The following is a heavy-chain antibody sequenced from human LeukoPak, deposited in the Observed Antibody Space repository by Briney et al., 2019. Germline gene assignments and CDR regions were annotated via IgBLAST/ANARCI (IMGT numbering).Heavy chain of an antibody. CDR2: IYSGGST. V-gene: IGHV3-53*01. CDR3: ARVFQGYSSGWYYAFDI. CDR1: GFTVSSNY. J-gene: IGHJ3*02. D-gene: IGHD6-19*01. Sequence: PGGSLRLSCAASGFTVSSNYMSWVRQAPGKGLEWVSVIYSGGSTYYADSVKGRFTISRDNSKNTLYLQMNSLRAEGTAVYYCARVFQGYSSGWYYAFDIWGQGTMVTVSS.